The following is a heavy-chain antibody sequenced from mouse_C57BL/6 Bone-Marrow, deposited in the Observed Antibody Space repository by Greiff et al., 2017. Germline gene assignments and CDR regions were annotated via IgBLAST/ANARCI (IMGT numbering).Heavy chain of an antibody. CDR2: IDPSDSYT. CDR1: GYTFTSYW. J-gene: IGHJ4*01. V-gene: IGHV1-50*01. Sequence: QVHVKQPGAELVKPGASVKLSCKASGYTFTSYWMQWVKQRPGQGLEWIGEIDPSDSYTNYNQKFKGKATLTVDTSSSTAYMQLSSLTSEDSAVYYCAGAMDDWGQGTSVTVSS. CDR3: AGAMDD.